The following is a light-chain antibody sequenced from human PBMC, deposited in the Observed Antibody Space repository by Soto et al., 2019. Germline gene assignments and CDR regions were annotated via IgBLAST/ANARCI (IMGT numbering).Light chain of an antibody. V-gene: IGKV3-20*01. J-gene: IGKJ1*01. CDR3: QQYGSSPPT. Sequence: EIVLTQSPGTLSLSPGERATLSCRASQSVSNNYLAWYQQKPGQAPRLLIYGASNRATGIPDRFSGSGSGTEFTLTINRLEPEDFALYYCQQYGSSPPTFGQGTKVDI. CDR1: QSVSNNY. CDR2: GAS.